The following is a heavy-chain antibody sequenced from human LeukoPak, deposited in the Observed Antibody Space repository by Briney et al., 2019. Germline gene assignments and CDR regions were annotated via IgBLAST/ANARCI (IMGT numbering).Heavy chain of an antibody. CDR3: ARVTGYMIEDYFDY. V-gene: IGHV4-39*07. CDR1: GGSISSRPYY. CDR2: ISYSGTT. Sequence: KASETLSLTCTVSGGSISSRPYYWGWVRQPPGKGLEWIGTISYSGTTYYSPSLKSRVTISLDTSKNQFSLRLSSVTAADTAVYYCARVTGYMIEDYFDYWGQGTLVTVSS. D-gene: IGHD3-22*01. J-gene: IGHJ4*02.